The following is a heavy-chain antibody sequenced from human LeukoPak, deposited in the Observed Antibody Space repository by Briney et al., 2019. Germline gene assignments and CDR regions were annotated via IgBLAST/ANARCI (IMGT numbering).Heavy chain of an antibody. V-gene: IGHV4-59*01. CDR2: IYYSGST. D-gene: IGHD3-22*01. CDR1: GGSISTYY. Sequence: SETLSLTCTVSGGSISTYYWSWIRQPPGKGLEWIGYIYYSGSTNYNPALKSRVTISEDTSKNQISLKLSSVTAADTAVYYCARVRGYYDSSGYDYWGQGTLVTVSS. CDR3: ARVRGYYDSSGYDY. J-gene: IGHJ4*02.